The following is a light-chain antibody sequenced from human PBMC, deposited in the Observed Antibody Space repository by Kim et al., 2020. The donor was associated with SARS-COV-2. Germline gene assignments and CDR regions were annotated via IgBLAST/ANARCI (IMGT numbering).Light chain of an antibody. V-gene: IGLV3-19*01. J-gene: IGLJ3*02. CDR1: SLRTYY. CDR3: NSRDTSGNQWM. Sequence: SSELTQDPAVSVTLGQTVRITCQGDSLRTYYASWYQQKTGQAPVLVVYGKDKRPSGIPDRFSGSYSGTTASLTITGAQAEDEADYYCNSRDTSGNQWMFGGGTQLTVL. CDR2: GKD.